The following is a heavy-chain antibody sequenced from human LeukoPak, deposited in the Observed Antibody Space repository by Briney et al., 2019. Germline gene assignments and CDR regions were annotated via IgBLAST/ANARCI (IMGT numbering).Heavy chain of an antibody. D-gene: IGHD5-12*01. CDR3: ARDATRMGNYFNY. CDR1: GGSISSGFY. V-gene: IGHV4-38-2*02. J-gene: IGHJ4*02. Sequence: PSETLSLTCTVSGGSISSGFYWGWIRQAPGKGLEWIGSIYHRESTYYNPSLKSRVTISVDTSKNQFSLRLTSVTAADTAVYYCARDATRMGNYFNYWGQGTLVTVSS. CDR2: IYHREST.